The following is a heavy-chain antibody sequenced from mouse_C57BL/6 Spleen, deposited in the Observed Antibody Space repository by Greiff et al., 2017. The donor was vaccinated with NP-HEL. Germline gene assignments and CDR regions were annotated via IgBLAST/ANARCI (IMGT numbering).Heavy chain of an antibody. D-gene: IGHD1-1*01. CDR1: GYTFTSYW. CDR2: IDTSDSYT. CDR3: ARSDRTTVVATEYYFDY. J-gene: IGHJ2*01. Sequence: QVQLQQPGAELVMPGASVKLSCKASGYTFTSYWMHWVKQRPGQGLEWIGKIDTSDSYTNYNQKFKGKSTLTVDKSSSTAYMQLSSLTSEDSAVYYCARSDRTTVVATEYYFDYWGQGTTLTVSS. V-gene: IGHV1-69*01.